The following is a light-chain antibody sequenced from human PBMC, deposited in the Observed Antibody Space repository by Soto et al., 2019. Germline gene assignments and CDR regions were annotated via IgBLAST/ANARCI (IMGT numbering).Light chain of an antibody. Sequence: EIVLTHSPCTLSLSPWERATLSCRASQSVSNNYLAWHQQKPGQAPRLLIYGASNRATGIPDRFSGSGSGTDFTLTISRLEPEDFAVYYCQQRSDWPITFGQGTRLEIK. CDR2: GAS. J-gene: IGKJ5*01. V-gene: IGKV3D-20*02. CDR3: QQRSDWPIT. CDR1: QSVSNNY.